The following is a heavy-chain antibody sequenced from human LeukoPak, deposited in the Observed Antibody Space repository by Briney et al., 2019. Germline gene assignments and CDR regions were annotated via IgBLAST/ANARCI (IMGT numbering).Heavy chain of an antibody. Sequence: SETLSLTCTVSGGSISSSSYYWGWIRQPPGKGLEWIGSIYYSGSTYYNPSLKSRVTISVDTSKNQFSLKLSSVTAADTAVYYCASVSDTAMVTGMDVWGQGTTVTVSS. CDR2: IYYSGST. CDR3: ASVSDTAMVTGMDV. D-gene: IGHD5-18*01. J-gene: IGHJ6*02. CDR1: GGSISSSSYY. V-gene: IGHV4-39*01.